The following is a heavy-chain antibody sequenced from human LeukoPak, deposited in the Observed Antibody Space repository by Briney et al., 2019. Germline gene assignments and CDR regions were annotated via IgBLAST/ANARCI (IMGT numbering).Heavy chain of an antibody. CDR2: TSRSNSYI. J-gene: IGHJ4*02. CDR3: ARAWGTKAPFDY. V-gene: IGHV3-21*01. Sequence: GGSLRLSCAASGFTFTTYNMNWVRQAPGKGLEWVSSTSRSNSYIYYTDSVKGRFTVSRDNAKNSMYLQMNSLRAEDTAVYYCARAWGTKAPFDYWGQGTLVTVSS. D-gene: IGHD7-27*01. CDR1: GFTFTTYN.